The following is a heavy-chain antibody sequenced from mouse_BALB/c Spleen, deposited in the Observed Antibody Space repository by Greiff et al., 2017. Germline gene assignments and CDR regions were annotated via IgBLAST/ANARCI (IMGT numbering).Heavy chain of an antibody. D-gene: IGHD1-1*01. CDR2: IYPGDGDT. J-gene: IGHJ4*01. V-gene: IGHV1-82*01. CDR1: GYAFSSSW. Sequence: QVQLQQSGPELVKPGASVKISCKASGYAFSSSWMNWVKQRPGQGLEWIGRIYPGDGDTNYNGKFKGKATLTADKSSGTAYMQLSSLTSVDSAVYFCASYYYGSSDYAMDYWGQGTSVTVSS. CDR3: ASYYYGSSDYAMDY.